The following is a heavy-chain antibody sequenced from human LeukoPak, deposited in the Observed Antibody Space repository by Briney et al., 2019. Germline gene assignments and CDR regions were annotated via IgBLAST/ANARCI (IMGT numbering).Heavy chain of an antibody. CDR3: ARVSSDGSGSYYHINWFDP. V-gene: IGHV4-38-2*01. Sequence: PGGSLRLSCAASGFTFSDYYMSWIRQPPGKGLEWIGTIYYSGSTYYSPSLKSRVTISVDTSKNQFSLKLSSVTAADTAVYYCARVSSDGSGSYYHINWFDPWGQGTLVTVSS. J-gene: IGHJ5*02. CDR2: IYYSGST. D-gene: IGHD3-10*01. CDR1: GFTFSDYY.